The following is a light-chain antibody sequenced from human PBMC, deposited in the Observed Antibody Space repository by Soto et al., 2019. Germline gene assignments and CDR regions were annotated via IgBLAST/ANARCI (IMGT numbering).Light chain of an antibody. Sequence: QSVLTQPASVSGSPGQSITISCTGTSSDVVGYNYVSWYQQHPGKAPKFMIYDVSNRPSGVSNRFSGSKSGNTASLTISGLQAEDEADYYCRSYTTSNTRQIVFVTGTKVTVL. CDR1: SSDVVGYNY. J-gene: IGLJ1*01. V-gene: IGLV2-14*01. CDR2: DVS. CDR3: RSYTTSNTRQIV.